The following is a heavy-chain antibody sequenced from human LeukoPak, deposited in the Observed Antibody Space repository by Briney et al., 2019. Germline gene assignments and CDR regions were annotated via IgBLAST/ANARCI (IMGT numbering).Heavy chain of an antibody. CDR3: RRGVSTQY. V-gene: IGHV4-34*01. Sequence: SETLSLTCAVYGGSFSGYYWSWIRQPPGKGLEWIGEINHSGSTNYNPSLKSRVTISVDTSKSQFSLKLSSVTAADTAVYYCRRGVSTQYWGQGTLVTVPS. CDR2: INHSGST. D-gene: IGHD3-16*01. J-gene: IGHJ4*02. CDR1: GGSFSGYY.